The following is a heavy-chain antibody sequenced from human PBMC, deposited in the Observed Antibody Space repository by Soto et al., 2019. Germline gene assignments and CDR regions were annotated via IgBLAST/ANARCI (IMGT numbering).Heavy chain of an antibody. CDR2: ISSSSSYI. D-gene: IGHD4-17*01. V-gene: IGHV3-21*01. CDR3: ARDPDYGDYYNWFDP. CDR1: GFTFSSYS. Sequence: EVQLVESGGGLVKPGGSPRLSCAASGFTFSSYSMNWVRQAPGKGLEWVSSISSSSSYIYYADSVKGRFTISRDNAKNSLYLQMNSLRAEDTAVYYCARDPDYGDYYNWFDPWGQGTLVTVSS. J-gene: IGHJ5*02.